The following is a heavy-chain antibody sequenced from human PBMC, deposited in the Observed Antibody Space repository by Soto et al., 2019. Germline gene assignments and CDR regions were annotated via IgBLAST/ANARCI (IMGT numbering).Heavy chain of an antibody. Sequence: QVQLQESGPGLVKPSETLSLTCTVSGGSISSYYWSWIRQPPGKGLEWIGYIYYSGSTNYNPSLKSRVTISVDTSKNQFSLKLSSVTAADTAVYYCARLNPHYGDFHFDYWGQGTLVTVSS. CDR1: GGSISSYY. J-gene: IGHJ4*02. D-gene: IGHD4-17*01. CDR3: ARLNPHYGDFHFDY. CDR2: IYYSGST. V-gene: IGHV4-59*08.